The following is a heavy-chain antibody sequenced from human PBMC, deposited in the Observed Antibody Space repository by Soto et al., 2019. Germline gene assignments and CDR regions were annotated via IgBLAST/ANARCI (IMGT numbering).Heavy chain of an antibody. CDR2: IYYSGST. Sequence: SETLSLTCIVSGGSISSSIYYWGWIRQPPGKGLEWVGTIYYSGSTYYNPSLRSRVTISVDTSKNQFSLNLSSVTAADTAVYYCARHYYDQGFDLWGQGTLVTVSS. CDR3: ARHYYDQGFDL. J-gene: IGHJ5*02. V-gene: IGHV4-39*01. CDR1: GGSISSSIYY. D-gene: IGHD3-22*01.